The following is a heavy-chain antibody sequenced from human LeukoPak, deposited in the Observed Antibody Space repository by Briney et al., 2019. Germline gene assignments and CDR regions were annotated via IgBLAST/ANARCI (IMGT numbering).Heavy chain of an antibody. V-gene: IGHV3-30*04. D-gene: IGHD2-8*02. Sequence: GGSLRLSCAASGFTFSSYAMHWVRQAPGKGLEWVAAISYDGPNKRYADSVKGRFTISRDNSKNTLYLQMNSLRAEDTAVYYCATYRQVLLPFESWGQGTLVTVSS. CDR2: ISYDGPNK. CDR3: ATYRQVLLPFES. CDR1: GFTFSSYA. J-gene: IGHJ4*02.